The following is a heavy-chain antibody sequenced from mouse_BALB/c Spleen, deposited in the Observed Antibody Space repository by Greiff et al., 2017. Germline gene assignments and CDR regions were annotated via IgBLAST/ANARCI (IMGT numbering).Heavy chain of an antibody. CDR2: ISSGSSTI. CDR1: GFTFSSFG. V-gene: IGHV5-17*02. Sequence: EVQGVESGGGLVQPGGSRKLSCAASGFTFSSFGMHWVRQAPEKGLEWVAYISSGSSTIYYADTVKGRFTISRDNPKNTLFLQMTSLRSEDTAMYYCARTFHYYGSSFSYWYFDVWGAGTTVTVSS. D-gene: IGHD1-1*01. J-gene: IGHJ1*01. CDR3: ARTFHYYGSSFSYWYFDV.